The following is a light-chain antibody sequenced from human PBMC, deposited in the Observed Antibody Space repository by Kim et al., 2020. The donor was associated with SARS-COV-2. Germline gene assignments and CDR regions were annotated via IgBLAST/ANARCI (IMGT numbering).Light chain of an antibody. CDR3: QQCQTTPLT. J-gene: IGKJ4*01. CDR2: ATS. Sequence: LYPGERATLSCRASQSVSTAYLVGYQQKVGQAPRLLLYATSSRANGVPDRFSGSGSETEFSLTISGLEPEDFAVYYCQQCQTTPLTFGGGTKVDI. CDR1: QSVSTAY. V-gene: IGKV3-20*01.